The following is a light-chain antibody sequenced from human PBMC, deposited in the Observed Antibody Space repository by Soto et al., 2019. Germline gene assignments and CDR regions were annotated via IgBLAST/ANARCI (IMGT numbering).Light chain of an antibody. CDR3: QQYGSSQFT. CDR2: GAS. J-gene: IGKJ3*01. V-gene: IGKV3-20*01. CDR1: QSVSSSY. Sequence: EIVLTQSPGTLSLSPGERATLSCRASQSVSSSYLAWYQQKPGQAPRLLIYGASSRATGIPDRFSGSGSRTDFTLTISRLEPEGFAVYYCQQYGSSQFTFGPGTKVDIK.